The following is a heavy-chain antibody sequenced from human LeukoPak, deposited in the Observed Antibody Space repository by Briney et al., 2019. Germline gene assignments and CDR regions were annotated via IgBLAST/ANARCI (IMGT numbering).Heavy chain of an antibody. CDR2: IIPAFGTA. V-gene: IGHV1-69*05. CDR3: ASEGNYDSSGYSRYNYYYMDV. D-gene: IGHD3-22*01. J-gene: IGHJ6*03. CDR1: GGIFSSYS. Sequence: SVKVSCKGSGGIFSSYSISWVRQAPGQGLEWMGGIIPAFGTAHYAQKFQGRVTFTTDESTTTVYMELRSLRSEDTAVYYCASEGNYDSSGYSRYNYYYMDVWGKGTAVTVSS.